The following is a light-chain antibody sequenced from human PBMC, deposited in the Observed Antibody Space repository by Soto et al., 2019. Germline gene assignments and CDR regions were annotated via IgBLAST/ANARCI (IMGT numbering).Light chain of an antibody. Sequence: QPASVSGSPGQSITISCTGTSSDVGGYNYVSWYQQHPGKAPKLMIYDVSNRPSGVSNRFSGSKSGNTASLTISGLQAEDEADYYCSSYTSSSTAVFGGGTKLTVL. CDR1: SSDVGGYNY. J-gene: IGLJ2*01. CDR3: SSYTSSSTAV. V-gene: IGLV2-14*01. CDR2: DVS.